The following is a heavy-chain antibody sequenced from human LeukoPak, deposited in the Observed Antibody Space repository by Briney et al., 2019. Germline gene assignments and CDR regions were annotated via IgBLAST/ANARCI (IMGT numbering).Heavy chain of an antibody. CDR1: LYTFAGYY. V-gene: IGHV1-2*06. J-gene: IGHJ4*02. CDR3: ARTKASSTFDY. CDR2: INPNSGGT. D-gene: IGHD2/OR15-2a*01. Sequence: ASVKVSCKISLYTFAGYYMHWVRQAPGQGLEWMGRINPNSGGTTYAPQFPASVTFTRDTSLSTAYIELTWLRSDDTAVYYCARTKASSTFDYWGQGTLVTVTS.